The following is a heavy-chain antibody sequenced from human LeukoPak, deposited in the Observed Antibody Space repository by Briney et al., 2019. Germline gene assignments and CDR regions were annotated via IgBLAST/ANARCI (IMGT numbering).Heavy chain of an antibody. CDR3: ARDSPPNYYDGSGSKNAFDI. CDR2: IYTSGST. D-gene: IGHD3-22*01. Sequence: SETLSLTCTVSGGSISSYYWSWIRQPAGKGLEWIGRIYTSGSTNYNPSLKSRVTMSVDTSKNQFSLKLSSVTAADTAVYYCARDSPPNYYDGSGSKNAFDIWGQGTMVTVSS. J-gene: IGHJ3*02. CDR1: GGSISSYY. V-gene: IGHV4-4*07.